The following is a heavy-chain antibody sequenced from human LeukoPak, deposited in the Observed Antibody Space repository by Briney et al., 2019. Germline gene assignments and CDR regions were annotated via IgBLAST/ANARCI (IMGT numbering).Heavy chain of an antibody. CDR3: ARPTLTGYYFYGTDV. J-gene: IGHJ6*02. V-gene: IGHV3-48*04. Sequence: GGSLRLSCAASGFTFSSYSMNWVRQAPGKGLEWVSYISSSSSTIYYADSVKGRFTVSRDNAKNSLYLQMNSLRAEDTAVYYCARPTLTGYYFYGTDVWGQGTTVTVSS. CDR1: GFTFSSYS. D-gene: IGHD3-9*01. CDR2: ISSSSSTI.